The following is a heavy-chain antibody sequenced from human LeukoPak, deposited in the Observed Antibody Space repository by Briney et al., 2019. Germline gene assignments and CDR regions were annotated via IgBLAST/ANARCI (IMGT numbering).Heavy chain of an antibody. CDR2: IYSDGTK. Sequence: PGGSLRLSCAASGFIINDKYMSWVRQAPGKGLGWVSLIYSDGTKFYADAVKGRFTISRDNSKNTLYLQMNSLRAEDTAVYYCASGAGLLKYYYYLDVWGKGTTVTISS. V-gene: IGHV3-66*01. CDR1: GFIINDKY. J-gene: IGHJ6*03. D-gene: IGHD3-16*01. CDR3: ASGAGLLKYYYYLDV.